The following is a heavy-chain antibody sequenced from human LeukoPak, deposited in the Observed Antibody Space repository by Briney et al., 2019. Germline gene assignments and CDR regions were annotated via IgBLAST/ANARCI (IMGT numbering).Heavy chain of an antibody. V-gene: IGHV4-34*01. J-gene: IGHJ4*02. Sequence: SETLSLTCAVYGDSFSGYYWSWIRQSPGTGLEWIGEVNDRGTTNYNPNLKSRVTISVVTSSNQFSLRLTSVTAADTAIYFCATRRGGPYSYYFDHWDQGALVTVSS. CDR1: GDSFSGYY. CDR2: VNDRGTT. CDR3: ATRRGGPYSYYFDH. D-gene: IGHD2-15*01.